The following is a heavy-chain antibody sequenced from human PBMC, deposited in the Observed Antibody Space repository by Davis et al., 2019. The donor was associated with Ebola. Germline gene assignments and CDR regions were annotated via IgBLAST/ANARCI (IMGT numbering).Heavy chain of an antibody. CDR3: ARAVFHEVLQY. D-gene: IGHD3-3*01. CDR2: VAHSEREN. CDR1: GSTFRNYG. J-gene: IGHJ4*02. Sequence: PGSLLRSPFAALGSTFRNYGVHWLRQAGRKGLVGVDGVAHSERENVYGGSVKGLFTISRDNSENTLYLQMNSLTAGDTAVYYCARAVFHEVLQYWGQGTPVTVSS. V-gene: IGHV3-30*04.